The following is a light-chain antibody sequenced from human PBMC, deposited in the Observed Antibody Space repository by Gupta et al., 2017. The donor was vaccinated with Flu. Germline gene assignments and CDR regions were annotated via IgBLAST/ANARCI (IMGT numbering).Light chain of an antibody. J-gene: IGLJ2*01. CDR2: DDS. Sequence: SYVLTQPPSVSVAPGQTARITCGGNNIGSKSVHWYQQKPGQAPVLVVYDDSDRPSGIPERFSGSNSGNTATVTIIRVAAGEEADYYCQVWDSSSDHTSVVFGGGTKLTVL. V-gene: IGLV3-21*02. CDR1: NIGSKS. CDR3: QVWDSSSDHTSVV.